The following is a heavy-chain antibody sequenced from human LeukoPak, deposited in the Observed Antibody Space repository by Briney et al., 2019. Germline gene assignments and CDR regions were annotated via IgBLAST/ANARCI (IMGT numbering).Heavy chain of an antibody. D-gene: IGHD5-24*01. CDR3: TKGIATISY. V-gene: IGHV3-15*01. CDR1: GFTFSDAW. J-gene: IGHJ4*02. CDR2: IKSKSDGGTI. Sequence: PGGSLRLSCVASGFTFSDAWMSWVRQAPGKGLEWVGRIKSKSDGGTIDYAAPVNGRVTISRDDSKNTLYLQMNSLKTEDTAVYYCTKGIATISYWGQGTLVTVSS.